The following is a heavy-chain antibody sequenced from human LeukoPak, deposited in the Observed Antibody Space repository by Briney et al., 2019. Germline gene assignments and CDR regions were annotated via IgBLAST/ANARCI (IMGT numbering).Heavy chain of an antibody. CDR2: IRSNGSTT. V-gene: IGHV3-23*01. D-gene: IGHD3-10*01. CDR3: AKVKLWFGGLLPRVY. J-gene: IGHJ4*02. Sequence: GGSLRLSCAASGFTFSSYAMSWVRQAPGKGLEWVSAIRSNGSTTYYADSVKGRFTISRDNSKNTLYLQMNSLRAEDTAVYYCAKVKLWFGGLLPRVYWGQGTLGTVSS. CDR1: GFTFSSYA.